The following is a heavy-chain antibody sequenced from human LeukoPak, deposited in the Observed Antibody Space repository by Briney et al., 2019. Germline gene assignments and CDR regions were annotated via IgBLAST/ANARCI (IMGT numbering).Heavy chain of an antibody. CDR3: AKVPRHSGYDPYFDC. Sequence: GGPLRLSCAASGFTFSSYAMSWVRQTPGKGLEWVSTISGGGDDPFYAASVKGRLAISRDNSKNILFLQMNSLRAEDTAIYYCAKVPRHSGYDPYFDCWGQGTLVTVSS. CDR1: GFTFSSYA. D-gene: IGHD5-12*01. CDR2: ISGGGDDP. V-gene: IGHV3-23*01. J-gene: IGHJ4*02.